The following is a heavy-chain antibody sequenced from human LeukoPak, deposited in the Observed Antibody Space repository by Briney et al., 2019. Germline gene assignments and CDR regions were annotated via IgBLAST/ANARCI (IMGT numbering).Heavy chain of an antibody. CDR2: IYHSGST. Sequence: SEPLSLTCTVSGGSISGFYWSWIRQPPGKGLEWIGYIYHSGSTNYNPSLKSRVTISVATSKNQFSLKLNSVTAADTAVYYCARDRGYGDPFDYWGQGTLVTVSS. CDR3: ARDRGYGDPFDY. CDR1: GGSISGFY. D-gene: IGHD4-17*01. J-gene: IGHJ4*02. V-gene: IGHV4-59*01.